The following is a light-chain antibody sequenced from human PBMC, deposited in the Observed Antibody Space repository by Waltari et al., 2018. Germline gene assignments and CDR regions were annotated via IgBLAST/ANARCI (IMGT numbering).Light chain of an antibody. V-gene: IGLV2-14*03. J-gene: IGLJ1*01. CDR2: DVS. CDR1: SRAVGGYNY. CDR3: SSYTSSSTSLYV. Sequence: QSALTQPASVSGSPGQSITLSCPGTSRAVGGYNYVSWYQHHPGKAPKVKIYDVSKRPSGVSNRFSGSKSGNTASLTISGLQAEDEADYYCSSYTSSSTSLYVFGTGTKVTVL.